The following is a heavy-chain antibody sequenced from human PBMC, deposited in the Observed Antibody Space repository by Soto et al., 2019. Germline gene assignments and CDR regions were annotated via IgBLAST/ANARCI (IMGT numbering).Heavy chain of an antibody. CDR2: IIPIFGTA. Sequence: SVKVSCKASGSTFSSYAISWVRQAPGQGLEWMGGIIPIFGTANYAQKFQGRVTITADESTSTAYMELSSLRSEDTAVYYCARHLSREKWIQRWPIGKWFEPWGQATLVTVSS. D-gene: IGHD5-18*01. CDR1: GSTFSSYA. J-gene: IGHJ5*02. CDR3: ARHLSREKWIQRWPIGKWFEP. V-gene: IGHV1-69*13.